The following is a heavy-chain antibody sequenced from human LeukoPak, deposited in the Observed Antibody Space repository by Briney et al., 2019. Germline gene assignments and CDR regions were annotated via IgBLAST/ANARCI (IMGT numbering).Heavy chain of an antibody. J-gene: IGHJ4*02. Sequence: SETLSLTCTVSGGSISSYYWSWIRQPPGKGLEWIGYIYYSGSTNYNPSLKSRATISVDTSKNQFSLKLSSVTAADTAVYYCATSLWFGEWYYFDYWGQGTLVTVSS. CDR2: IYYSGST. D-gene: IGHD3-10*01. V-gene: IGHV4-59*01. CDR3: ATSLWFGEWYYFDY. CDR1: GGSISSYY.